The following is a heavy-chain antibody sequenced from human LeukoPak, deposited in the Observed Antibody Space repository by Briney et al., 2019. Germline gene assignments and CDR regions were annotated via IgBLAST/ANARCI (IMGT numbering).Heavy chain of an antibody. V-gene: IGHV3-30*18. CDR3: AKEGNSGWYGDY. J-gene: IGHJ4*02. D-gene: IGHD6-19*01. Sequence: GRSLRLSCAASGFTLSSHGMHWVRQAPGKGLEWVAIISYDGSNKYYADSVKGRFTISRDNSKNTLYLQMNSLRAEDTAVYYCAKEGNSGWYGDYWGQGTLVTVSS. CDR2: ISYDGSNK. CDR1: GFTLSSHG.